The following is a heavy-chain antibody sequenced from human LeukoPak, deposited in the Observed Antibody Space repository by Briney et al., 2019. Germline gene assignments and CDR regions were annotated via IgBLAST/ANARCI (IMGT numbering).Heavy chain of an antibody. D-gene: IGHD4-17*01. Sequence: SETLSLTCAVYGGSFSGYYWSWIRQPPGKGPEWIGEINHSGSTNYNPSLKSRVTISVDTSKNQFSLKLSSVTAADTAVYYCARGGGIDTVTTRSGVNYYFDYWGQGTLVTVSS. CDR1: GGSFSGYY. CDR3: ARGGGIDTVTTRSGVNYYFDY. V-gene: IGHV4-34*01. J-gene: IGHJ4*02. CDR2: INHSGST.